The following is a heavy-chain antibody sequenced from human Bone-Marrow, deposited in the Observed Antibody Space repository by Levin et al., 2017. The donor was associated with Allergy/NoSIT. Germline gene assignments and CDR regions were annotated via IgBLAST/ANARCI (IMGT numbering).Heavy chain of an antibody. CDR2: ITNSGRT. CDR3: VKEMTTVIPVFDY. CDR1: GFTFSNYA. J-gene: IGHJ4*02. D-gene: IGHD4-17*01. Sequence: ASVKVSCAASGFTFSNYAMSWVRQAPGKGLEWVSAITNSGRTYYADSVKGRFTVSRDNSKNMLYLQMNSLRADDTAVYYCVKEMTTVIPVFDYWGQGTLVTVSS. V-gene: IGHV3-23*01.